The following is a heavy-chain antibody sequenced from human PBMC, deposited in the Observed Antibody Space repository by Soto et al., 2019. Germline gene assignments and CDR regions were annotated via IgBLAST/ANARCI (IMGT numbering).Heavy chain of an antibody. Sequence: TLSLTCAVSGGSITNSIWWSWVRQPPGKGLEWIGEIYHTGSTTYNPSLKGRLSISVDKSKNQISLNLRSVTAADAAVYYCASEIRHDPEYYFDYWGQGNLVTVSS. V-gene: IGHV4-4*02. D-gene: IGHD1-1*01. CDR2: IYHTGST. CDR3: ASEIRHDPEYYFDY. CDR1: GGSITNSIW. J-gene: IGHJ4*02.